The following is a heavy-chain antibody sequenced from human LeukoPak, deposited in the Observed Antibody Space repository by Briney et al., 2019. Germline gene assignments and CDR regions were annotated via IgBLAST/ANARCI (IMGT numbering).Heavy chain of an antibody. CDR1: GYTFTSYG. CDR2: ISAYNGNT. J-gene: IGHJ6*03. Sequence: ASVKVSCKASGYTFTSYGISWVRQAPGQGLEWMGWISAYNGNTNYAQKLQGRVTMTTDTSTSTAYMELRSLRSDDTAVYYCARNEQQLHYPYYYYYYYMDVWGKGTTVTVSS. D-gene: IGHD6-13*01. CDR3: ARNEQQLHYPYYYYYYYMDV. V-gene: IGHV1-18*01.